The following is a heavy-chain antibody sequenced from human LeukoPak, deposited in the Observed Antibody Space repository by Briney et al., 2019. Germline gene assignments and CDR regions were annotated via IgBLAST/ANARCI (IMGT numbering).Heavy chain of an antibody. CDR1: GYTFTSYG. D-gene: IGHD3-10*01. CDR2: ISAYNGNT. CDR3: ARVGFAPGPGEGSGSYLYYYGMDV. Sequence: ASVKVSCKASGYTFTSYGISWVRQAPGQGLEWMGWISAYNGNTNYAQKLQGRVTMTTDTSTSTAYMELRSLRSDDTAVYYCARVGFAPGPGEGSGSYLYYYGMDVWGQGTTATVSS. V-gene: IGHV1-18*01. J-gene: IGHJ6*02.